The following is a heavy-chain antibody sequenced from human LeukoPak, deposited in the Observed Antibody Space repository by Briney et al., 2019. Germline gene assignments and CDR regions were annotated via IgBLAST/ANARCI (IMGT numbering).Heavy chain of an antibody. V-gene: IGHV4-39*01. CDR2: FYYSGST. CDR1: GGSISSSDYY. D-gene: IGHD1-1*01. Sequence: SETLSLTCTVSGGSISSSDYYWGWIRQPPGKGLEWIGSFYYSGSTYYNPSLKSRVTISVDTSKNQFSLKLSSVTAADTAVYYCARSPNWNGPLDCFDYWGQGNLVTVSS. CDR3: ARSPNWNGPLDCFDY. J-gene: IGHJ4*02.